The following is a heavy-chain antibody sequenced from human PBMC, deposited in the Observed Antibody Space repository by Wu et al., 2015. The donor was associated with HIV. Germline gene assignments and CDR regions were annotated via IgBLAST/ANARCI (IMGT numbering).Heavy chain of an antibody. CDR1: GGTFSSYG. J-gene: IGHJ4*02. CDR3: ARRGRGDYAIDY. V-gene: IGHV1-69*12. D-gene: IGHD4-17*01. Sequence: QVQLVQSGAEVRKPGSSVKVSCKASGGTFSSYGINWVRQAPGQGLEWMGGIIPIFGTPNYAQKFQGRVTITADESTSTAYMELSSLRSEDTAVYYCARRGRGDYAIDYWGQGTLVTVSS. CDR2: IIPIFGTP.